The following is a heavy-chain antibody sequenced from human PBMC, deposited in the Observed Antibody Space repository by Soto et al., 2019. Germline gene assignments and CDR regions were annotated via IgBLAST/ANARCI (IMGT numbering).Heavy chain of an antibody. CDR3: AKDFGAWSDS. V-gene: IGHV3-30*18. Sequence: QVHLVESGGGVVQPGRSLTISCVGSGFAFSTYGMHWVRQAPAKGLEWVALISYDGTDKYYADSVKGRFSISRDTSKQTLSLQMDSLRPEDTAVYYCAKDFGAWSDSWGQGTLGNVSS. D-gene: IGHD6-19*01. CDR2: ISYDGTDK. CDR1: GFAFSTYG. J-gene: IGHJ5*02.